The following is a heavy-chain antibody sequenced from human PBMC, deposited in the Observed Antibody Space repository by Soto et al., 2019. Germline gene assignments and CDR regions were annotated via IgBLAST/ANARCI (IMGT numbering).Heavy chain of an antibody. V-gene: IGHV3-23*01. Sequence: VGSLRLSCAASGFTFSTYAMSWVRQAPGKGLEWVSAISASGESTYSADSVKGRFTISRDNSMNALYLQMSSLRIEDTAVYYYAHPRGYGVFDAYDIWGQGTMVTVSS. D-gene: IGHD2-8*01. CDR1: GFTFSTYA. CDR3: AHPRGYGVFDAYDI. J-gene: IGHJ3*02. CDR2: ISASGEST.